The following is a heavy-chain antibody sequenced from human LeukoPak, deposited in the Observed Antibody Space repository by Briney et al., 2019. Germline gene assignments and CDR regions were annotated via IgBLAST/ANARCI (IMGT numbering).Heavy chain of an antibody. V-gene: IGHV3-30-3*01. D-gene: IGHD6-6*01. CDR1: GFTFSSYA. CDR2: ISYDGSNK. J-gene: IGHJ4*02. CDR3: ARDLASSGSSSGY. Sequence: GRSLRLSCAASGFTFSSYAMHWVRQAPGKGLEWVAVISYDGSNKYYADSVKGRFTISRDNSKNTLYLQMNSLRAEDTAVYYCARDLASSGSSSGYWGQGTLDTVSS.